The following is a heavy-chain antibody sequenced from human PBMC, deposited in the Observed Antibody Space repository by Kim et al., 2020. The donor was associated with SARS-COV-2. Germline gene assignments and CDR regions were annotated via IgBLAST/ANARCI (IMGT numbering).Heavy chain of an antibody. CDR3: ARHRDNTYGQTFDY. Sequence: SETLSLTCTVSGDSISGSPYYWGCIRQSPGKGLEWIGSVYHNGRAYYHPPLKSRATISVDTSKNQFSLRLSSLIAADTAVYYCARHRDNTYGQTFDYWGRGTLVTVSS. D-gene: IGHD1-20*01. V-gene: IGHV4-39*01. CDR1: GDSISGSPYY. J-gene: IGHJ4*02. CDR2: VYHNGRA.